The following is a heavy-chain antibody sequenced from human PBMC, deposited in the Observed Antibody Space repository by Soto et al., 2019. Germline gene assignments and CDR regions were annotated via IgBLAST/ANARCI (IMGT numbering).Heavy chain of an antibody. V-gene: IGHV4-34*01. CDR3: ARGSVDTVDSSGFYEY. CDR1: GGSFSAYY. CDR2: INHSGGT. J-gene: IGHJ4*02. Sequence: SETLSRTCAVYGGSFSAYYWSCIRQPPWKGLEWIVEINHSGGTIYNPSLKSRVTISVDTSKRQFSLKLTSVTAAERAVYYCARGSVDTVDSSGFYEYWGKGKQVTVSS. D-gene: IGHD3-22*01.